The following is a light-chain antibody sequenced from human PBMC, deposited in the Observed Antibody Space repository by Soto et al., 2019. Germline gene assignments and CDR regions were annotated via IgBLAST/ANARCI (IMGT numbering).Light chain of an antibody. CDR3: CSYAGSSTSV. V-gene: IGLV2-23*02. Sequence: QSALTQPASVSGSPGQSITISCTGTSSDVGSYNLVSWYQQHPGKAPKLMIYEVSKRPSGVSNRFSGSKSGNTASLTISGLQAEYEADYYCCSYAGSSTSVFGGGTTLTVL. CDR2: EVS. J-gene: IGLJ2*01. CDR1: SSDVGSYNL.